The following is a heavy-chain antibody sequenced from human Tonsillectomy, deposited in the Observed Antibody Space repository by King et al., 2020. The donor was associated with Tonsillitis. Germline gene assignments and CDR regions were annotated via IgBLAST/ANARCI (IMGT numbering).Heavy chain of an antibody. CDR2: IYYSVST. V-gene: IGHV4-59*01. CDR1: GGSISSYY. D-gene: IGHD5-12*01. CDR3: ARDVVVGYSGYSLGFDP. J-gene: IGHJ5*02. Sequence: MQLQESGPGLVKPSETLSLTCTVSGGSISSYYWSWIRQPPGKGLEWIGYIYYSVSTNYNPSLKSRVTISVDTSKNQFSLKLSSVTAADTAVYYCARDVVVGYSGYSLGFDPWGQGTLVTVSS.